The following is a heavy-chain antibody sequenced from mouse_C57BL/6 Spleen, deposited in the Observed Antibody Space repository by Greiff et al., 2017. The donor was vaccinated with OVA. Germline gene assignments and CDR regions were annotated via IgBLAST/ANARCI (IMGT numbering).Heavy chain of an antibody. Sequence: VKLQESGAELARPGASVKMSCKASGYTFTSYTMHWVKQRPGQGLEWIGYINPSSGYTKYNQKFKDKATLTADKSSSTAYMQLSSLTSEDSAVYYCARRRDLITTVVATEAMDYWGQGTSVTVSS. CDR2: INPSSGYT. CDR1: GYTFTSYT. J-gene: IGHJ4*01. D-gene: IGHD1-1*01. CDR3: ARRRDLITTVVATEAMDY. V-gene: IGHV1-4*01.